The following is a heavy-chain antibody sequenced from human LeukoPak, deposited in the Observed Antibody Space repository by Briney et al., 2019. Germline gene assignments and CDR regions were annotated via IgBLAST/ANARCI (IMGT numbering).Heavy chain of an antibody. J-gene: IGHJ6*03. CDR1: GYTFTSYA. CDR3: ARESQIDFWSGYFYYYYYMDV. CDR2: INAGNGNT. Sequence: ASVKVSCKASGYTFTSYAMHWVRQAPGQRLEWMGWINAGNGNTKYSQEFQGRVTITRDTSASTAYMELSSLRSEDMAVYYCARESQIDFWSGYFYYYYYMDVWGKGTTVTVSS. V-gene: IGHV1-3*03. D-gene: IGHD3-3*01.